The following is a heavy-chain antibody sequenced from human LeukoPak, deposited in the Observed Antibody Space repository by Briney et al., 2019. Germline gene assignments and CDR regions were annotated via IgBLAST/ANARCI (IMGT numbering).Heavy chain of an antibody. V-gene: IGHV1-69*05. CDR3: ASVGDGYNDAFDI. Sequence: ASVKVYCKASGGTFSSYAISWVRQAPGQGLEWMGGIIPIFGTANYAQKFQGRVTITTDESTSTAYMELSSLRSEDTAVYYCASVGDGYNDAFDIWGQGTMVTVSS. CDR1: GGTFSSYA. D-gene: IGHD5-24*01. CDR2: IIPIFGTA. J-gene: IGHJ3*02.